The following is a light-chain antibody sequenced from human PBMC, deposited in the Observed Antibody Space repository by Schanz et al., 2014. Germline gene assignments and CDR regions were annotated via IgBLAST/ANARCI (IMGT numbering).Light chain of an antibody. CDR1: QSVGSSF. V-gene: IGKV3D-20*02. Sequence: ENVLTQSPGTLSLSPGERATLSCRASQSVGSSFLAWHQQKPGQAPRLLIYGASRRATGIPDRFSGSGSGTEFTLTISRLEPEDFAVYYCQQRRSWPQTFGQGTKVEIK. CDR2: GAS. CDR3: QQRRSWPQT. J-gene: IGKJ1*01.